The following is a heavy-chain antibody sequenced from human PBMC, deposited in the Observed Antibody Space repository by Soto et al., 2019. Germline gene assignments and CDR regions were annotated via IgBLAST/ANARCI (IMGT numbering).Heavy chain of an antibody. CDR2: ISAYNGNT. D-gene: IGHD2-15*01. J-gene: IGHJ5*02. CDR3: VSTIGYCSGGRCSSLTWFDP. Sequence: PAASVKVSCKASGYTFTSYGISWVRQAPGQGLEWMGWISAYNGNTNYAQKLQGRVTMTTDTSTSTAYMELRSLRSDDTAVYYCVSTIGYCSGGRCSSLTWFDPWGQGILVNVSS. CDR1: GYTFTSYG. V-gene: IGHV1-18*04.